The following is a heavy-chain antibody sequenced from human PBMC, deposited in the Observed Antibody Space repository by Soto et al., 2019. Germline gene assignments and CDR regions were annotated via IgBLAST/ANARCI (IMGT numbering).Heavy chain of an antibody. Sequence: ASVKVSCKASGYSFTRYYINWVRQAPGQGLEWMGWISAYNGNTNYAQKLQGRVTMTTDTSTSTAYMELRSLRSDDTSVYYCARVKGSGYHNWFDPWGQGTLVTVSS. D-gene: IGHD3-22*01. J-gene: IGHJ5*02. CDR1: GYSFTRYY. V-gene: IGHV1-18*01. CDR3: ARVKGSGYHNWFDP. CDR2: ISAYNGNT.